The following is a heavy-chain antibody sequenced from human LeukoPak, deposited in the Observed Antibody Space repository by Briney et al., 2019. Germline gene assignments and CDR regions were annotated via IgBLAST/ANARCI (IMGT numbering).Heavy chain of an antibody. V-gene: IGHV3-23*01. D-gene: IGHD3-10*01. CDR2: ISGSGGST. J-gene: IGHJ4*02. CDR1: GFTFSSYA. Sequence: GGSLRLPCAASGFTFSSYAMSWVRQAPGKGLEWVSAISGSGGSTYYADSVKGRFTISRDNSKNTLYLQMNSLRAEDTAVYYCAKNILWFGELSTFDYWGQGTLVTVSS. CDR3: AKNILWFGELSTFDY.